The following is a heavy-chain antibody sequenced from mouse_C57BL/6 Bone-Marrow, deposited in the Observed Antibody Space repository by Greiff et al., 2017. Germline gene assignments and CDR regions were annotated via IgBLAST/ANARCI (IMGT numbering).Heavy chain of an antibody. CDR1: GFNIQDYY. CDR3: AIWGY. J-gene: IGHJ2*01. V-gene: IGHV1-55*01. Sequence: QVQLKESGAELVRPGASVKLSCTASGFNIQDYYMHWVKQRPEQGLEWIGDIYPGSGSTNYNEKFKSKATLTVDTSSRTAYMQLSSLTSEDSAVYYCAIWGYWGQGTTLTVSS. D-gene: IGHD1-1*02. CDR2: IYPGSGST.